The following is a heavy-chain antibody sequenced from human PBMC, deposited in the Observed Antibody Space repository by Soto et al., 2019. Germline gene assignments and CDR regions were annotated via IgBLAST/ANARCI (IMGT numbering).Heavy chain of an antibody. V-gene: IGHV4-39*01. CDR1: GGSIHSSSYY. CDR2: IYYSGST. D-gene: IGHD3-10*01. CDR3: ARHDWGSYSYYGSGTPFGAFDI. J-gene: IGHJ3*02. Sequence: QLHLQESGPGLVKPSETLSRTCTVSGGSIHSSSYYWGWIRQPPGKGLEGIGSIYYSGSTYYNPSLKSQVAKSAHTFINHFCLRLCSVSARFSAVYYGARHDWGSYSYYGSGTPFGAFDICGQGRIV.